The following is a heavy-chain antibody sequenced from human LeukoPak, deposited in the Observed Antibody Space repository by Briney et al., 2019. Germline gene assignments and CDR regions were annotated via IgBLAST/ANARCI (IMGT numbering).Heavy chain of an antibody. J-gene: IGHJ4*02. CDR2: ISGSGGST. CDR3: AKGGAIGGWYLD. D-gene: IGHD6-19*01. V-gene: IGHV3-23*01. Sequence: GGSLRLSCAASGLTFSSYAMSWVRQAPGKGLEWVSAISGSGGSTYYADSVKGRFTISRDNSKNTLYLQMNSLRAEDTAVYYCAKGGAIGGWYLDWGQGTLVTVSS. CDR1: GLTFSSYA.